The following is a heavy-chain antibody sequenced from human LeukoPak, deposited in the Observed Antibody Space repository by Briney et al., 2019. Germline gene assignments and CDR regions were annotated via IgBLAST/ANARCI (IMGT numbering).Heavy chain of an antibody. V-gene: IGHV1-46*01. CDR1: GYTFTSYY. J-gene: IGHJ4*02. D-gene: IGHD1-26*01. Sequence: GASVKVSCKASGYTFTSYYMHWVRQAPGQGLEWMGIINPSGGSTSYAQKFQGRVTMTRDTSTSTVYMELSSLRSEDTAVYYCARDVVVGATRGATRLTWGQGTLVTVSS. CDR2: INPSGGST. CDR3: ARDVVVGATRGATRLT.